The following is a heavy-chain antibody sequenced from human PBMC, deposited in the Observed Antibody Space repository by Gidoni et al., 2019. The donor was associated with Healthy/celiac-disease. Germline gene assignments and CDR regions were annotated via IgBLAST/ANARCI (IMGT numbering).Heavy chain of an antibody. D-gene: IGHD2-15*01. V-gene: IGHV1-69*06. J-gene: IGHJ6*02. CDR3: ARVLGYCSGGSCYDLYYYYYGMDV. CDR1: GGTFSSYA. Sequence: QVQLVHSGAEVKKPGSSVKVSCKASGGTFSSYAISGVRQAPGQGLEWMGGIIPIFGTANYAQKFQGRVTITADKSTSTAYMELSSLRSEDTAVYYCARVLGYCSGGSCYDLYYYYYGMDVWGQGTTVTVSS. CDR2: IIPIFGTA.